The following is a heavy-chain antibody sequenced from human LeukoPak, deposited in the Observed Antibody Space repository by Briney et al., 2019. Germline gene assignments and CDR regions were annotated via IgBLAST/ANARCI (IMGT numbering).Heavy chain of an antibody. CDR3: GVYSSSWHDY. CDR1: RLTFSSYA. V-gene: IGHV3-23*01. CDR2: ISGSGGRT. D-gene: IGHD6-13*01. Sequence: PGRSLRLSCAAYRLTFSSYAMSWVRQAQGKGLAWDSVISGSGGRTNYAASVKGRYTIYRDNSKNTLYLQMNILRAEDTAVYYCGVYSSSWHDYWGQGTLVTVSS. J-gene: IGHJ4*02.